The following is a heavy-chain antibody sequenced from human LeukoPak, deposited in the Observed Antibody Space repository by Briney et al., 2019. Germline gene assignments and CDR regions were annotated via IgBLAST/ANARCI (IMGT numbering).Heavy chain of an antibody. CDR3: ASSTIFGVVINPYYFDY. CDR1: GGTFSSYA. D-gene: IGHD3-3*01. V-gene: IGHV1-69*13. Sequence: ASVKVSCKASGGTFSSYAISWVRQAPGQGLEWMGGIIPIFGTANYAQKFQGRVTITADESTSTAYMELSSLRSEDTAVYYCASSTIFGVVINPYYFDYWGQGTLVTVSS. J-gene: IGHJ4*02. CDR2: IIPIFGTA.